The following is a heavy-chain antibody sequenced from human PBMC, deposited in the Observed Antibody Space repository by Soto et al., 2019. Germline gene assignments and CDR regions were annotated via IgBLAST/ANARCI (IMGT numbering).Heavy chain of an antibody. V-gene: IGHV1-69*06. CDR2: IIPIFGTA. J-gene: IGHJ6*02. D-gene: IGHD2-15*01. CDR3: ARGRGIVVVVAAAAYYGMDV. Sequence: GASVKVSCKASGGTFSSYAISWLRQSPGQGLEWMGGIIPIFGTANYAQKFQGRVTITADKSTSTAYMELSSLRSEDTAVYYCARGRGIVVVVAAAAYYGMDVWGQGTTVTVSS. CDR1: GGTFSSYA.